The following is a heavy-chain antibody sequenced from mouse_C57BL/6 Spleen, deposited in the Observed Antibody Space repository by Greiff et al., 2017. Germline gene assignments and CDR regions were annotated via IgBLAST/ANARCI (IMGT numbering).Heavy chain of an antibody. CDR2: IYPGSGNT. V-gene: IGHV1-76*01. J-gene: IGHJ4*01. D-gene: IGHD1-1*01. CDR3: ARSNYAKAMDY. Sequence: QVQLQQSGAELVRPGASVKLSCKASGYTFTDYYINWVKQRPGQGLEWIARIYPGSGNTYYNEKFKGKATLTAEKSSSTAYMQLSSLTSEDSAVYFCARSNYAKAMDYWGQGTSVTVAS. CDR1: GYTFTDYY.